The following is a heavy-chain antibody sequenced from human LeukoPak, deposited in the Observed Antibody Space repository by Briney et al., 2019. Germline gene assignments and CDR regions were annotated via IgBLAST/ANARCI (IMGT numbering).Heavy chain of an antibody. Sequence: TWETLSLTCTVSGGSISSSSYYWGWIRQPPGKGLEWIGSIYYSGSTYYNPSLKSRVTISVDTSKNQFSLKLSSVIAADTAVYYCARVLRVRGAAAAFDYWGQGTLVTVSS. CDR2: IYYSGST. V-gene: IGHV4-39*07. CDR3: ARVLRVRGAAAAFDY. CDR1: GGSISSSSYY. D-gene: IGHD3-10*01. J-gene: IGHJ4*02.